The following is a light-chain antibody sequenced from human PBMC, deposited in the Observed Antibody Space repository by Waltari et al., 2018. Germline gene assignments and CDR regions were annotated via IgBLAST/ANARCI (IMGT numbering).Light chain of an antibody. CDR3: QQYDNYWT. CDR1: QSITNW. Sequence: VGDRVTITCRASQSITNWLAWYQQKPGKAPKLLIYKASNLDSGVPSRFSGSGSGTEFTLTISSLQPDDFATYYCQQYDNYWTFGQGTKVEIK. V-gene: IGKV1-5*03. J-gene: IGKJ1*01. CDR2: KAS.